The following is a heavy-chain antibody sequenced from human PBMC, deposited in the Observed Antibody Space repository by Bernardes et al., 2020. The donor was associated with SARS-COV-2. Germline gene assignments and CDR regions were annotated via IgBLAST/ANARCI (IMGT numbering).Heavy chain of an antibody. Sequence: GGSLRLSCAASGFTFSSYGMHWVRQAPGKGLEWVAVIWHDGSNKYYADSVKGRFTISRDNSKNTLYLQMNSLRAEDTAVYYCAREGIVGAISGMDVWGQGTTVTVSS. CDR1: GFTFSSYG. CDR2: IWHDGSNK. J-gene: IGHJ6*02. V-gene: IGHV3-33*08. D-gene: IGHD1-26*01. CDR3: AREGIVGAISGMDV.